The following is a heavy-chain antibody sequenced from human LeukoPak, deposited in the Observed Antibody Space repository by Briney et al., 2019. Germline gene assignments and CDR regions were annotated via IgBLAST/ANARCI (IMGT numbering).Heavy chain of an antibody. Sequence: GGSLRLSCAASGFTFSDYGMHWVRQAPGKGLEWVAVIWYDGRNQWYADSVKGRFTISRDNSQNTLYLQMNSLRAEDTAVYYCARTGGLSAALDYWGQGTLVTVSS. CDR2: IWYDGRNQ. J-gene: IGHJ4*02. D-gene: IGHD3-16*01. CDR3: ARTGGLSAALDY. V-gene: IGHV3-33*01. CDR1: GFTFSDYG.